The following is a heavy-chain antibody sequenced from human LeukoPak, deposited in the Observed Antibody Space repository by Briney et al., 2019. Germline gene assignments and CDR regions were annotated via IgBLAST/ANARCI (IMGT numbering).Heavy chain of an antibody. J-gene: IGHJ4*02. CDR2: IGSDYKT. D-gene: IGHD4-17*01. CDR3: AKVRKHYTVTTPFFDY. CDR1: GFTIGGFA. V-gene: IGHV3-23*01. Sequence: PGGSLRLSCAASGFTIGGFAMTWVRQAPGKGREWVSSIGSDYKTHYSESVKGRFAISRDNSQSTVFLQMNSLRAEDTALYYCAKVRKHYTVTTPFFDYWGQGTLVTVSS.